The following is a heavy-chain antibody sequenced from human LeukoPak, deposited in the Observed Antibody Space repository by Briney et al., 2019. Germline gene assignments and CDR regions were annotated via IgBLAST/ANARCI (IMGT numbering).Heavy chain of an antibody. D-gene: IGHD6-13*01. J-gene: IGHJ6*02. CDR2: FYFSGSR. V-gene: IGHV4-4*07. Sequence: SETLSLTCTVAGGSISSYYWGWVRQPAGKGLEWIGRFYFSGSRKYNTSLRSLVTMSVDTTNNQLSLRLTSVTAADTAVYYSARDWGIEAMGGHFYYYGMDVWGQGTTVTVS. CDR3: ARDWGIEAMGGHFYYYGMDV. CDR1: GGSISSYY.